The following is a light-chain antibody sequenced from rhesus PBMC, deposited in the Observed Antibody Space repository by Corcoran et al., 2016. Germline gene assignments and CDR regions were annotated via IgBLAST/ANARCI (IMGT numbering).Light chain of an antibody. Sequence: DIVMIQTPLSLPVTLGEPASISCRSSQSLVYSDGKTYLYWYLQKQGQSRQLLMYLVSKRASGVPDKFSGTGSGTEFTLKIRRVEAVDVGVYYCMQALRSPWTFGQGTKVEIK. V-gene: IGKV2-82*03. CDR2: LVS. CDR1: QSLVYSDGKTY. J-gene: IGKJ1*01. CDR3: MQALRSPWT.